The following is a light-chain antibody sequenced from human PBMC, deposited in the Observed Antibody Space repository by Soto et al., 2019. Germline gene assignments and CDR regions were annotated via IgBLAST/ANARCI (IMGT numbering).Light chain of an antibody. CDR3: SSYTSSSTPIE. V-gene: IGLV2-14*01. J-gene: IGLJ3*02. CDR1: SSDVGGYNY. Sequence: QSVLTQPASVSGSPGQSITISCTGTSSDVGGYNYVSWYQQHPGKAPKLMIYEVSNRPSGVSNRFSGSKSGNTASLTISGLQAEDEADYYCSSYTSSSTPIEFGGGTQLTVL. CDR2: EVS.